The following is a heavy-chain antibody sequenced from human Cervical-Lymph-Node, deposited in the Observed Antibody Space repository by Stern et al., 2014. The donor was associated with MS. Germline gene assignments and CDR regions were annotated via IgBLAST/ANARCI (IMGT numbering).Heavy chain of an antibody. CDR1: GGSIRSGGYY. CDR2: ISYRGST. V-gene: IGHV4-31*03. Sequence: QVQLQESGPGLVKPSQTLSLTCTVSGGSIRSGGYYWTWIRPHPGKGLEWIGYISYRGSTCYNPSLRSRMTMSVDTSKNQFSLRLTSVTAADTSLYYCASASIGHLDYWGQGILVTVSS. CDR3: ASASIGHLDY. J-gene: IGHJ4*02.